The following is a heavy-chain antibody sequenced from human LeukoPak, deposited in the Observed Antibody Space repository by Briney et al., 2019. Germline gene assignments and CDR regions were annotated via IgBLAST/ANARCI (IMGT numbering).Heavy chain of an antibody. V-gene: IGHV3-23*01. D-gene: IGHD6-13*01. CDR2: ICGCGGST. J-gene: IGHJ1*01. CDR3: AKDVEQQLQYFQH. Sequence: GGPLRLSCAPSGFTFSSYAMSGVRQAPGKGREWVSAICGCGGSTYYAASVKGRFTISRDNSKNALYLQMNSQRAEDTAVYYCAKDVEQQLQYFQHWGQGTLVTVSS. CDR1: GFTFSSYA.